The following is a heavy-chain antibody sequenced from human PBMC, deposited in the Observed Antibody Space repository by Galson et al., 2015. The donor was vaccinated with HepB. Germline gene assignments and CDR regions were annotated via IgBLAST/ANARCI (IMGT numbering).Heavy chain of an antibody. CDR3: ARSDFDWSYAFDI. D-gene: IGHD3-9*01. CDR1: GFTFSSYG. CDR2: IWYDGSNK. Sequence: SLRLSCAASGFTFSSYGMHWVRQAPGKGLEWVAVIWYDGSNKYYADSVKGRFTISRDNSKNTLYLQMNSLRAEDTAVYYCARSDFDWSYAFDIWGQGTMVTVSS. V-gene: IGHV3-33*08. J-gene: IGHJ3*02.